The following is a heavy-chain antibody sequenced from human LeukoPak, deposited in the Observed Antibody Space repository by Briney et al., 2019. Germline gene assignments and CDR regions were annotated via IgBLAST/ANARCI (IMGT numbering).Heavy chain of an antibody. D-gene: IGHD5-18*01. Sequence: SETLSLTCTVSGGSISSYYWSWIRQPPGKGLEWIGYIYYSGSTNYNPSLKSRVTISVDTSENQFSLKLSSVTAADTAVYYCARGNSGYSYPHGFDPWGQGTLVTVSS. J-gene: IGHJ5*02. CDR2: IYYSGST. CDR1: GGSISSYY. CDR3: ARGNSGYSYPHGFDP. V-gene: IGHV4-59*01.